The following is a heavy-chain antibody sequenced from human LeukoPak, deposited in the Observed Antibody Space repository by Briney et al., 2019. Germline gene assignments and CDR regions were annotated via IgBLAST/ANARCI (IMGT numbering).Heavy chain of an antibody. CDR1: GYTFTSYY. CDR3: ARDLSVITVTASWFDP. D-gene: IGHD4-17*01. J-gene: IGHJ5*02. CDR2: ISPSGGST. Sequence: ASVKVSCKASGYTFTSYYMHWVRQAPGQGLEWMGIISPSGGSTSYAQKFQGRVTMTRDTSTSTVYMELSSLRSEDTAVYYCARDLSVITVTASWFDPWGQGTLVTVSS. V-gene: IGHV1-46*01.